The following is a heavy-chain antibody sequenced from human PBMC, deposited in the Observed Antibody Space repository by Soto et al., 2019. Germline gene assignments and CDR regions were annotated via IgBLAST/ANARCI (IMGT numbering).Heavy chain of an antibody. CDR2: ISGSGGST. Sequence: PGGSLRLSCSASGFTFSSYAMHWVRQAPGKGLEWVSAISGSGGSTYYADSVKGRFTISRDNSKNTLYLQMNSLRAEDTAVYYCAKGPPFYGSGIYFLLGPLHAFAIWGQGTMVPVAS. J-gene: IGHJ3*02. D-gene: IGHD3-10*01. CDR3: AKGPPFYGSGIYFLLGPLHAFAI. V-gene: IGHV3-23*01. CDR1: GFTFSSYA.